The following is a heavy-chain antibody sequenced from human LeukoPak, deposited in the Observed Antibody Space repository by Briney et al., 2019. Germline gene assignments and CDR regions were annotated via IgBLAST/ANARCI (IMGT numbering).Heavy chain of an antibody. V-gene: IGHV4-59*01. CDR2: IYYNGIT. CDR1: GGSIGTYF. Sequence: SETLSLTCTVSGGSIGTYFWNWIRQPPGKGLEWIGYIYYNGITNYNPSLKSRVTISVDTSKNQFSLKLSSVTAADTAVYYCARDSRLDDAFDIWGQGTMVTVSS. CDR3: ARDSRLDDAFDI. J-gene: IGHJ3*02.